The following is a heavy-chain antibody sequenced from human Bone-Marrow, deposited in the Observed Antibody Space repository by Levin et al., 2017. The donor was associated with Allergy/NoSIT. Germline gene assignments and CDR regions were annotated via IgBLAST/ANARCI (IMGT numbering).Heavy chain of an antibody. CDR1: GFPFSSYG. CDR3: AKDVDGGSGWSAAFDI. V-gene: IGHV3-30*18. Sequence: LSLTCAASGFPFSSYGMHWVRQAPGKGLEWVAVISYDGSNKYYADSVKGRFTISRDNSKNTLYLQMNSLRAEDTAVYYCAKDVDGGSGWSAAFDIWGQGTMVTVSS. CDR2: ISYDGSNK. J-gene: IGHJ3*02. D-gene: IGHD6-19*01.